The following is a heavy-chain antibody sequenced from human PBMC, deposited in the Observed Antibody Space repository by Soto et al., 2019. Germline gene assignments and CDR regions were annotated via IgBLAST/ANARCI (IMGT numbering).Heavy chain of an antibody. CDR3: ARARRGYSYGQKGLRSGFDP. CDR2: IYYSGST. CDR1: GGYISSYY. J-gene: IGHJ5*02. Sequence: SETLSLTCTVSGGYISSYYWSWIRQPPGKGLEWIGYIYYSGSTNYNPSLKSRVTISVDTSKNQFSLKLSSVTAADTAVYYCARARRGYSYGQKGLRSGFDPWGQGTLVTVSS. V-gene: IGHV4-59*01. D-gene: IGHD5-18*01.